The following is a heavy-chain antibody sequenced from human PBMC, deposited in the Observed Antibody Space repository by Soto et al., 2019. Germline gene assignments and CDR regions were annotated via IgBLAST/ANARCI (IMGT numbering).Heavy chain of an antibody. CDR3: ARAYQWLGYFDY. Sequence: ASVKVSCKASGYTFTSYAMHWVRQAPGQRLEWMGWINAGNGNTKYSQKFQGRVTITRDTSASTAYMDLSSLRSEDTAVYYCARAYQWLGYFDYWGQGTLVTVSS. V-gene: IGHV1-3*01. J-gene: IGHJ4*02. D-gene: IGHD6-19*01. CDR1: GYTFTSYA. CDR2: INAGNGNT.